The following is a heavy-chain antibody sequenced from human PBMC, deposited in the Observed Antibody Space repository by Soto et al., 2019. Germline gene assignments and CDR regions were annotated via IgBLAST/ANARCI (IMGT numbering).Heavy chain of an antibody. Sequence: QVRLQESGPGLVKPSGTLSLTCLVSGGSMSSPNWWSWVRQAPGKGLEWIAEMHHSGATNYNPSLKSRVIISMDKSTNPCSLNMSSVTAGDTAVYDCATGSLYYYGSGGMWDSWGRGALVTVSS. CDR3: ATGSLYYYGSGGMWDS. CDR2: MHHSGAT. J-gene: IGHJ4*02. V-gene: IGHV4-4*02. D-gene: IGHD3-10*01. CDR1: GGSMSSPNW.